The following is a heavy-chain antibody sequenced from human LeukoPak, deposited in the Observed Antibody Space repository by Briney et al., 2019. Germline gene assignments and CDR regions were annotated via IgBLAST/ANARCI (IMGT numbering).Heavy chain of an antibody. CDR3: ARGDYYDGGGRSWFDP. CDR2: IYYSGST. V-gene: IGHV4-39*07. CDR1: GGSISSSRYY. Sequence: SETLSLTCTVSGGSISSSRYYWGWIRQPPGKGLEWIGNIYYSGSTYYNPSLKSRVTISLDTSKNQFSLRLTSVTAADTAVYYCARGDYYDGGGRSWFDPWGQGTLVTVSS. J-gene: IGHJ5*02. D-gene: IGHD3-16*01.